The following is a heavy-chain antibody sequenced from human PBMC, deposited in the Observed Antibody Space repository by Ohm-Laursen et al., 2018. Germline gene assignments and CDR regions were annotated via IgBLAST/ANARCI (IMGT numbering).Heavy chain of an antibody. CDR1: GFTVSRNY. V-gene: IGHV3-66*01. Sequence: SLRLSCAASGFTVSRNYMTWVRQAPGKGLEWVSVIYSGGNTYYADSVKGRFTISRDNSKNTVYLQMNSLRAEDTAVYYCARVTIEGWAYGMDVWGQGTTVTVSS. CDR3: ARVTIEGWAYGMDV. CDR2: IYSGGNT. J-gene: IGHJ6*02. D-gene: IGHD1-26*01.